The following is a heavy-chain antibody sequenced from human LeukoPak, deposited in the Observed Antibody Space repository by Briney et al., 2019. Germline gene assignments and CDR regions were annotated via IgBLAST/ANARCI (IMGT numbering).Heavy chain of an antibody. D-gene: IGHD3-9*01. CDR2: ISGSGGST. Sequence: GGSLRLSCAASGFTFSSYAMSWVRQAPGKGLEWVSAISGSGGSTYYADSVKGRFTISRDNSKNTLYLQMNSLRAEDTAVYYCAKLSVLRYFDWLLPDYFDYWGQGTLVTVSS. V-gene: IGHV3-23*01. CDR3: AKLSVLRYFDWLLPDYFDY. CDR1: GFTFSSYA. J-gene: IGHJ4*02.